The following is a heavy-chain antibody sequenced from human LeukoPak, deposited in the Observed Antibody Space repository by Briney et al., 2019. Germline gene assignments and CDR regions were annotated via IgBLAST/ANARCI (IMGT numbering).Heavy chain of an antibody. CDR1: GFTFSSYW. V-gene: IGHV3-7*01. J-gene: IGHJ4*02. CDR3: ARDRSWLRLGDLDY. Sequence: GGSLRLSCAASGFTFSSYWMSWVRQAPGKGLEWVANIKQDGSEKYYVDSVKGRFTISRDNAKNSLYLQMNSLRAEDTAVYYCARDRSWLRLGDLDYWGQGTLVTVSS. CDR2: IKQDGSEK. D-gene: IGHD3-16*01.